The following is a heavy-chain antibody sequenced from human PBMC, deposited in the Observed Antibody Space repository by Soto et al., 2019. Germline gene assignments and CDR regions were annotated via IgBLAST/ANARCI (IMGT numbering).Heavy chain of an antibody. J-gene: IGHJ6*02. V-gene: IGHV1-46*01. D-gene: IGHD3-9*01. CDR1: GYSFTAYY. CDR2: INPSVGNT. Sequence: GASVKVSCKASGYSFTAYYIHWARQAPGQGLEWMGIINPSVGNTRYTQNFQGRVTMTRDTSTNSVYLELISLRSDDTAVYYCAKSILTGHEYYSGMDVWGQGTTVTVSS. CDR3: AKSILTGHEYYSGMDV.